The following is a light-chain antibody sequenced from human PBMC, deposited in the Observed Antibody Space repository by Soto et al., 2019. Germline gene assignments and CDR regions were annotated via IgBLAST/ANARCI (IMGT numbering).Light chain of an antibody. CDR3: QQSYSTPYT. Sequence: DIQMTQSPSSLSASVGDRVTITCRASQSISTYLNWFHKKPGKAPKLLIYAASTFQSGVPSRFSSSGSGKDFTLTISSLQPEDSATYYCQQSYSTPYTFGQGTKLEIK. CDR2: AAS. J-gene: IGKJ2*01. CDR1: QSISTY. V-gene: IGKV1-39*01.